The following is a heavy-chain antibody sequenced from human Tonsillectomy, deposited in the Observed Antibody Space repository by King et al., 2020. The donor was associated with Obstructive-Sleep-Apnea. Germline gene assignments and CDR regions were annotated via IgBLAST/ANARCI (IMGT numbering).Heavy chain of an antibody. CDR3: ARDPTYYYDSSGYYTSRGYFDY. CDR1: GGSISSYY. D-gene: IGHD3-22*01. Sequence: QLQESGPGLVKPSETLSLTCTVSGGSISSYYWSWIRQPPGKGLEWIGYIYYSGSTNYNPSLKIRVTISVDTSKNQFSLKLSSVTAADTAVYYCARDPTYYYDSSGYYTSRGYFDYWGQGTLVTVSS. J-gene: IGHJ4*02. CDR2: IYYSGST. V-gene: IGHV4-59*01.